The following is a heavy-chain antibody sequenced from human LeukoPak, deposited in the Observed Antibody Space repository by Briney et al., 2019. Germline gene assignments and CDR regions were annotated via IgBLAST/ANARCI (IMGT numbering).Heavy chain of an antibody. CDR3: ARDPRYGSGSFYYYMDV. D-gene: IGHD3-10*01. Sequence: ASVKVSCKASGYTFTGYYMHWVRQAPGQGLEWMGWINPNSGGTNYAQKYQGRVTMTRDTSISTAYMERSRLRSDDTAVYYCARDPRYGSGSFYYYMDVWGKGTTVTVSS. CDR2: INPNSGGT. J-gene: IGHJ6*03. V-gene: IGHV1-2*02. CDR1: GYTFTGYY.